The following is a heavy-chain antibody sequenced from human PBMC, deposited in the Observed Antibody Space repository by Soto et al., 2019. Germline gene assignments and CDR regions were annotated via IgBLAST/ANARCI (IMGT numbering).Heavy chain of an antibody. J-gene: IGHJ4*02. V-gene: IGHV1-46*01. D-gene: IGHD1-1*01. CDR2: IIPSGGAT. CDR1: GYTFTSNY. Sequence: ASVKVSCKASGYTFTSNYIHWVRQAPGQGLEWMGVIIPSGGATSYAQKFQGRVSMTRDISTSTVYMELSSLGSEDTALYYCTRSAPYTTSRTGVDWGQGTLVTVYS. CDR3: TRSAPYTTSRTGVD.